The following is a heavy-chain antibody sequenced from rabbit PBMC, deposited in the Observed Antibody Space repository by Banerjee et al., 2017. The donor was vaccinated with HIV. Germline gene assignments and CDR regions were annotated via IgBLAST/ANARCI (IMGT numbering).Heavy chain of an antibody. CDR2: IYAGEGRTY. CDR1: GFSFSSRYW. CDR3: ARDLAAVTGWYKDFKL. V-gene: IGHV1S40*01. J-gene: IGHJ4*01. Sequence: QSLAESGGDLVKPGASLTLTCTVSGFSFSSRYWIYWVRQAPGKGLEWIGTIYAGEGRTYYANASWVNGRFTISKTSWTTVTLQMTSLTAADTATYFCARDLAAVTGWYKDFKLWGPGTLVTVS. D-gene: IGHD7-1*01.